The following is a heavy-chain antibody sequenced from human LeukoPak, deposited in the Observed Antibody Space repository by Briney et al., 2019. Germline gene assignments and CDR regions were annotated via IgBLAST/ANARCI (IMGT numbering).Heavy chain of an antibody. V-gene: IGHV3-30*02. J-gene: IGHJ6*03. CDR2: IRYDGSNK. D-gene: IGHD2-21*01. CDR3: AKDLSYSYFGYMDV. Sequence: GGSLRLSCAASGFTFSSYGMHWVRQAPGKGLEWVAFIRYDGSNKYYADSVKGRFTISRDNSKNTLYLQMNSLRAEDTAVYYCAKDLSYSYFGYMDVWGKGTTVTISS. CDR1: GFTFSSYG.